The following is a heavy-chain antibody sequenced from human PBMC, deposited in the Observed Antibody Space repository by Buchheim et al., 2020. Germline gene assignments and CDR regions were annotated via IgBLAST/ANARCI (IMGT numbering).Heavy chain of an antibody. J-gene: IGHJ4*02. CDR3: AKEGRSTSCYKY. CDR1: GFTFSTAW. Sequence: EVQLVESGGGLVKPGGSLGLSCAASGFTFSTAWMNWVRQAPGKGLEWVGRIKSKTDGETTDYAAPVKGRFTISRDNSKNTLYLQMNSLRAEDTAVYYCAKEGRSTSCYKYWGQGTL. D-gene: IGHD2-2*02. CDR2: IKSKTDGETT. V-gene: IGHV3-15*01.